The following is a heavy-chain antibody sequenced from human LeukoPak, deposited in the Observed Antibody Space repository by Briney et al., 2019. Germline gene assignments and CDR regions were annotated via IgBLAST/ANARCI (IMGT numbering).Heavy chain of an antibody. CDR2: IYHSGNT. CDR1: GASMSSNY. Sequence: SETLSLTCTVSGASMSSNYWSWIRQPPGKGLEWIGYIYHSGNTNYSPSLESRVTMSVDESKNQFSLRVHLVSATDTAVYYCASTRRAAVAGRFDSWGQGTLVTVSS. J-gene: IGHJ4*02. V-gene: IGHV4-4*09. D-gene: IGHD6-19*01. CDR3: ASTRRAAVAGRFDS.